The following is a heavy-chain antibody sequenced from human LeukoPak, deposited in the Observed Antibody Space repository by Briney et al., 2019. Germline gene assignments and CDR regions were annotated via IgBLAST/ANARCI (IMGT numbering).Heavy chain of an antibody. CDR2: VNPNSGNT. CDR1: GGTFSNYA. Sequence: ASVKVSCKASGGTFSNYAISWVRQATGQGLEWMGWVNPNSGNTRYAQKFQGRLTMTRNTSISTAYMELSSLRSEDTAVYYCAKNYDFLTGYANWGQGTLVTVSS. D-gene: IGHD3-9*01. CDR3: AKNYDFLTGYAN. J-gene: IGHJ4*02. V-gene: IGHV1-8*02.